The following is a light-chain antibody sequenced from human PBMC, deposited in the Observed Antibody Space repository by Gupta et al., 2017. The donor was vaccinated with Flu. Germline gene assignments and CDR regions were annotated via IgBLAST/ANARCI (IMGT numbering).Light chain of an antibody. V-gene: IGLV3-21*02. Sequence: GQTARIPCGGSNIGRETVHWYQQKPGQDPVWGGCDDRDRPSGIPERFSGYNSGNKATPKTSRVEAGDEADDYCQVWDTNNEQWGFGGGT. CDR3: QVWDTNNEQWG. CDR1: NIGRET. CDR2: DDR. J-gene: IGLJ3*02.